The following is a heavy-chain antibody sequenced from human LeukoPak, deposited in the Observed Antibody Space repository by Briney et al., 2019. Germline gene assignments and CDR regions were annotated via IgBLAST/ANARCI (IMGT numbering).Heavy chain of an antibody. V-gene: IGHV1-2*02. D-gene: IGHD3-22*01. J-gene: IGHJ4*02. CDR1: GYTFTSYD. Sequence: ASVKVSCKASGYTFTSYDINWVRQATGQGLEWMGWINPNSGGTNYAQKFQGRVTMTRDTSISTAYMELSRLRSDDTAVYYCARERGNTYYYDSSGYPPDYWGQGTLVTVSS. CDR2: INPNSGGT. CDR3: ARERGNTYYYDSSGYPPDY.